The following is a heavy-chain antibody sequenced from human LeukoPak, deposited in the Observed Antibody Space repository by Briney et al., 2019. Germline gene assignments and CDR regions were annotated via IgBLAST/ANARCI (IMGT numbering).Heavy chain of an antibody. CDR2: IYTSGST. D-gene: IGHD1-1*01. Sequence: KPSETLSLTCSVSGGSLDSKYWSWIRQPPGKGLEWIGYIYTSGSTNFNPSLRSRVAMSIDTSKNQFSLKVYSVTAADTAIYHCANYIRNVHYYMDVWGKGTTVIVSS. V-gene: IGHV4-4*09. J-gene: IGHJ6*03. CDR1: GGSLDSKY. CDR3: ANYIRNVHYYMDV.